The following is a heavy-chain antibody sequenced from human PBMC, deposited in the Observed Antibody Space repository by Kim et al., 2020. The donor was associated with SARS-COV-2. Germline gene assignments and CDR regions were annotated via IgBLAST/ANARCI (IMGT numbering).Heavy chain of an antibody. Sequence: YAASVKGRFTISRDTAKNSLNLQMSSLRDEDTAIYYCARQDPYSTGWHFDYWGQGTLVTVSS. J-gene: IGHJ4*02. D-gene: IGHD6-19*01. CDR3: ARQDPYSTGWHFDY. V-gene: IGHV3-48*02.